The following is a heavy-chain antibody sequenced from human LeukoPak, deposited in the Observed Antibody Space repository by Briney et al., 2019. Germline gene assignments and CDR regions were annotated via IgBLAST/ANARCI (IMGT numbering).Heavy chain of an antibody. CDR1: GYTFIGYY. CDR2: INPNSGGT. V-gene: IGHV1-2*02. D-gene: IGHD5-18*01. J-gene: IGHJ4*02. Sequence: ASVKVSCKASGYTFIGYYMQWVRQAPGQGLEWMGWINPNSGGTSYAQRFQGRVTMTRDTSISTAYMELNRLTSDDTAVYYCARSGYTYGPLPAVYWGQGTLVTASS. CDR3: ARSGYTYGPLPAVY.